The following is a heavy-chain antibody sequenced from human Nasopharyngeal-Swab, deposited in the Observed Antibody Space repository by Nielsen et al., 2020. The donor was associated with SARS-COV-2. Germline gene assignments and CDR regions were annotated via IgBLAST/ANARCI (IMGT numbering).Heavy chain of an antibody. V-gene: IGHV3-9*03. CDR3: AKDIGYSSPQGMDV. CDR1: GFTFDDYA. D-gene: IGHD6-13*01. Sequence: GGSLRLSCAASGFTFDDYAMHWVRKAPGKGLEWVSGISWNSGSIGYADSVKGRFTISRDNAKNSLYLQMNSLRAEDMALYYCAKDIGYSSPQGMDVWGQGTTVTVSS. J-gene: IGHJ6*02. CDR2: ISWNSGSI.